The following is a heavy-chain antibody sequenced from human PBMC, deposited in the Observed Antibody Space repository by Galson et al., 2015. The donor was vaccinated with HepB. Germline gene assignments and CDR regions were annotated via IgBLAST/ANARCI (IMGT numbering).Heavy chain of an antibody. CDR1: GFTFSSYS. J-gene: IGHJ6*02. Sequence: SLRLSCAASGFTFSSYSMNWVRQAPGKGLEWVSYISSSSSTIYYADSVKGRSTISRDNAKNPLYLQMNSLRDEDTVVYYCARANPKYCSGGSCYYYYYGMDVWGQGTTVTVSS. D-gene: IGHD2-15*01. V-gene: IGHV3-48*02. CDR2: ISSSSSTI. CDR3: ARANPKYCSGGSCYYYYYGMDV.